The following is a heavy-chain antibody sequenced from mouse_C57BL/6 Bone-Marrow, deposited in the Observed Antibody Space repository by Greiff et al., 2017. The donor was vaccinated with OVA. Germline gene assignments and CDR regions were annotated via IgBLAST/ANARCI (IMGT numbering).Heavy chain of an antibody. D-gene: IGHD2-2*01. J-gene: IGHJ3*01. V-gene: IGHV1-81*01. Sequence: QVQLQQSGAELARPGASVKLSCKASGYPFTSYGISWVKQSTGQGLEWIGEIYPRSGNTYYNEKFKGKATLTADKSSSTAYMELRILTSEDSAVYICARGLWLSWFGYWGQGTLVTVSA. CDR2: IYPRSGNT. CDR1: GYPFTSYG. CDR3: ARGLWLSWFGY.